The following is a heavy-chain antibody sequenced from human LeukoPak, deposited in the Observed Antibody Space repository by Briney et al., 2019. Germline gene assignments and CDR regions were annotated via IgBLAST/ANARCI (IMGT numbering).Heavy chain of an antibody. CDR1: GFTFSSYA. Sequence: GGSLRLSCAASGFTFSSYAMSWVRQAPGKGLEWVSVIYSGGSTYYADSVKGRFTISRDNSKNTLYLQMNSLRAEDTAVYYCARERSPFYDSSGYYLIDAFDIWGQGTMVTVSS. CDR2: IYSGGST. CDR3: ARERSPFYDSSGYYLIDAFDI. J-gene: IGHJ3*02. V-gene: IGHV3-53*01. D-gene: IGHD3-22*01.